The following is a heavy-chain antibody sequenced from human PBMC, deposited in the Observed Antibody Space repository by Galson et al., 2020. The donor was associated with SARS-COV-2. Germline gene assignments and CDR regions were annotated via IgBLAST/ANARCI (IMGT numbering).Heavy chain of an antibody. CDR1: GFPFSNYW. CDR3: AGALAI. CDR2: FKSDGSII. J-gene: IGHJ4*02. V-gene: IGHV3-74*01. Sequence: GGSPKTPFPAPGFPFSNYWMHWVPQTPGKGLGWVPRFKSDGSIITYPDSVKGRFTIPRENAKKPLYLQMNSLRSEDTALYYCAGALAIWGQGTLVTVSS.